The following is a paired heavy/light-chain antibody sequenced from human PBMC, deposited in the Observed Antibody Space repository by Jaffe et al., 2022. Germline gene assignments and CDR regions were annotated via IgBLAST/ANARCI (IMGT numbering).Light chain of an antibody. J-gene: IGLJ3*02. CDR3: QSYDTSNQWV. CDR2: KNK. V-gene: IGLV6-57*01. CDR1: SGYIATNY. Sequence: FMLTQPHSVSESPGKTVTISCTRSSGYIATNYVQWYMQRPGSSPTTVIYKNKQRPSGVPDRFSASIDTSSNSASLTISGLRTEDEANYYCQSYDTSNQWVFGGGTTLTVL.
Heavy chain of an antibody. J-gene: IGHJ4*02. V-gene: IGHV1-46*03. D-gene: IGHD3-3*01. Sequence: QVQLVQSGAEVKEPGASVKVSCKASGYTFTSSYIHWVRQAPGQGLEWMGIINPSGGSTGYAQKFQGRLAVTRDTSTSTVYMQLSSLTSEDTAVYYCARVYNYDSGVHFDYWGQGTLVTVSS. CDR3: ARVYNYDSGVHFDY. CDR1: GYTFTSSY. CDR2: INPSGGST.